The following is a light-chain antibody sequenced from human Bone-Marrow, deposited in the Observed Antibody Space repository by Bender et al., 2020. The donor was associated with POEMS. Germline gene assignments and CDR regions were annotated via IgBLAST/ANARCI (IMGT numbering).Light chain of an antibody. CDR1: NIGTYS. CDR3: AAWEDSLNGWV. J-gene: IGLJ3*02. CDR2: YDT. Sequence: SYVLTQPPSVSVAPGKTARITCGGNNIGTYSVHWYQQKAGQAPVLVIYYDTDRPSGIPDRFSGSKSGTSASLAISGLQSEDEADYYCAAWEDSLNGWVFGGGTKLTVL. V-gene: IGLV3-21*01.